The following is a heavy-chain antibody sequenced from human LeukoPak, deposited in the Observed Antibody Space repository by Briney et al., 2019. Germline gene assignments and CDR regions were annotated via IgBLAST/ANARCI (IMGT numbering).Heavy chain of an antibody. D-gene: IGHD2-2*01. V-gene: IGHV1-18*01. CDR2: ISAYNGNT. Sequence: ASVKVSCKASGYTFTSYGISWVRQAPGQGLEWMGWISAYNGNTNYAQKLQGRVTMTTDTSTSTAYMELRSLRSDDTAVYYCARAVPHEVVPAARYYMDVWGKGTTVTVSS. CDR3: ARAVPHEVVPAARYYMDV. J-gene: IGHJ6*03. CDR1: GYTFTSYG.